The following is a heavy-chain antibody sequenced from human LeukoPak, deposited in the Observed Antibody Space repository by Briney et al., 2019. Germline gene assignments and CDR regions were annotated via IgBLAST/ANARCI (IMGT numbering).Heavy chain of an antibody. D-gene: IGHD3-22*01. J-gene: IGHJ2*01. CDR1: GESISTYS. CDR2: INTIGST. V-gene: IGHV4-4*07. Sequence: PSETLSLACTVSGFVSGESISTYSWSWFRQPAGKGLEWLGRINTIGSTNYNPPLKSRVTISEDKSNNQLSLRLSSVTAADTAVYFCARDSRGTAPWYFDVWGRGTLVTVSS. CDR3: ARDSRGTAPWYFDV.